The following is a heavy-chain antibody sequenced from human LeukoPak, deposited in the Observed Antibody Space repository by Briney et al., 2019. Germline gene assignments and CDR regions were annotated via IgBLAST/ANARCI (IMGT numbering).Heavy chain of an antibody. CDR3: ATDLSGYCSSTSCYL. D-gene: IGHD2-2*01. V-gene: IGHV1-46*01. J-gene: IGHJ5*02. CDR1: GYTFTSYY. CDR2: INPSGGST. Sequence: ASVKVSCKASGYTFTSYYMHWVRQAPGQGLEWMGIINPSGGSTSYAQKFQGRVTMTRDTSTSTVYMELSSLRSEDTAVYYCATDLSGYCSSTSCYLWGQGTLVTVSS.